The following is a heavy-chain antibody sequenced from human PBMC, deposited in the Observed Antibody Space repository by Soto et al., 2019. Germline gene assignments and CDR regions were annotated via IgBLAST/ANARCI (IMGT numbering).Heavy chain of an antibody. CDR1: GFTFSSYS. CDR3: VRDYIYAVDM. D-gene: IGHD3-9*01. Sequence: EVHLVESGGELVQPGGSLRLSCVASGFTFSSYSMNWVRQVPWKGLEWVSYIRGVSDVIYYADSVKGRFTISRVNAKNSLYLQMNSLRAEDTSVYYCVRDYIYAVDMCGQGTMVTVSS. J-gene: IGHJ3*02. CDR2: IRGVSDVI. V-gene: IGHV3-48*01.